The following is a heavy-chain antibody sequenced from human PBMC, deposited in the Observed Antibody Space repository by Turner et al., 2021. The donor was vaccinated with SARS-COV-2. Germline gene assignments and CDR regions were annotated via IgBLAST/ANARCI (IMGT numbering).Heavy chain of an antibody. V-gene: IGHV4-59*08. J-gene: IGHJ6*02. CDR3: ARHQGSTSGYDHGMNV. Sequence: VQLQESGPGLVRPSETLSLTCTVSGGSISSKSWSWIRQSPGRGLEWIGYFYKIGSIDYNPTLRSRVTISVDTSKNQLSLNLISMTAADTAVYYCARHQGSTSGYDHGMNVWGQGTAVIVSS. CDR2: FYKIGSI. CDR1: GGSISSKS. D-gene: IGHD2-15*01.